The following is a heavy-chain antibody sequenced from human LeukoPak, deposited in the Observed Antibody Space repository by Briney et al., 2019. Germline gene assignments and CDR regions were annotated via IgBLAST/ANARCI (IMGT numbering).Heavy chain of an antibody. Sequence: PSETLSLTCAVSGGSISRGGYSWSWIRQPPGKGLEWIGYFYYSGSTYYNPSLKSRVTISVDTSKNQFSLKLSSVTAADTAVYYCARDLTYYYDSSGYSYFDYWGQGTLVTVSS. CDR1: GGSISRGGYS. V-gene: IGHV4-30-4*07. CDR3: ARDLTYYYDSSGYSYFDY. J-gene: IGHJ4*02. D-gene: IGHD3-22*01. CDR2: FYYSGST.